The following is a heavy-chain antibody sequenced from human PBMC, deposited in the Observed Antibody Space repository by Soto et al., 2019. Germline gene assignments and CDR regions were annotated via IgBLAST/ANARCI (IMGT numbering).Heavy chain of an antibody. V-gene: IGHV4-39*07. CDR3: ARDRGSDSRGDAFAF. D-gene: IGHD3-22*01. CDR1: GCSISSSSYY. J-gene: IGHJ3*01. Sequence: PSETLSLTCSVSGCSISSSSYYWVWIGHPPGKGLEWIGSIYYSGRTYYNPSLKSRITISVDTSKNQFSLKLSSVTAADTAVYYCARDRGSDSRGDAFAFWGQGTMVTVSS. CDR2: IYYSGRT.